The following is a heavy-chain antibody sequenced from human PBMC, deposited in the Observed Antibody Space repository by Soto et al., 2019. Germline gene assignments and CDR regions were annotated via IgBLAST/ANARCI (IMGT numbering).Heavy chain of an antibody. J-gene: IGHJ5*02. CDR2: IKQDGSEK. Sequence: EVPLVESGGGLVQPGGSLRLSCAASGFTFNSYWMTWVRQAPGKGLEWVANIKQDGSEKYYVDSVKGRFTISRDNATNSLYLQMNSLRAEDTAVYYCARGWGLDPWGQGTLVTVPS. V-gene: IGHV3-7*04. CDR3: ARGWGLDP. CDR1: GFTFNSYW. D-gene: IGHD1-26*01.